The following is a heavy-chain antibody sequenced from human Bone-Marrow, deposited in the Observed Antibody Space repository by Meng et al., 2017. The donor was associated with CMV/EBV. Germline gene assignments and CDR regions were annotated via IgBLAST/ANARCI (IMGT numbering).Heavy chain of an antibody. CDR1: GYSFTDYF. D-gene: IGHD4-11*01. Sequence: QVQLVQSGAEVKKPGASVKVSCKASGYSFTDYFMHWVRQAPGQGLEWMGMLNPGGSTTKYAQKFQGRVTMTRDTSTSTVYMELSGLTFEDTAVYFCAREVYSFGPLNYWGQGTLVTVSS. V-gene: IGHV1-46*01. J-gene: IGHJ4*02. CDR2: LNPGGSTT. CDR3: AREVYSFGPLNY.